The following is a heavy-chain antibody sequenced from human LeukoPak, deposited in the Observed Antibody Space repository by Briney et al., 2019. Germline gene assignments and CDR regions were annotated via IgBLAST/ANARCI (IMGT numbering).Heavy chain of an antibody. CDR2: ISGSGGST. Sequence: GGSLRLSCAASGFTFSSYAMSWVRQAPGKGLEWVSAISGSGGSTYYADSVKGRFTISRDNSKNTLYLQMSSLRSEDTAVYYCAKVTVLLWFGELDYWGQGTLVTVSS. CDR3: AKVTVLLWFGELDY. CDR1: GFTFSSYA. J-gene: IGHJ4*02. V-gene: IGHV3-23*01. D-gene: IGHD3-10*01.